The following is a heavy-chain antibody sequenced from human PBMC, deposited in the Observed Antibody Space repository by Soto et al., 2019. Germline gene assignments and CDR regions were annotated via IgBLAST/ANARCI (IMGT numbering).Heavy chain of an antibody. V-gene: IGHV3-21*01. D-gene: IGHD2-15*01. CDR1: GFTFRTYT. CDR3: ARDRGYDAHDYYYNAMDV. J-gene: IGHJ6*02. Sequence: SLRLSCISSGFTFRTYTMNWVRQAPGKGLEWVSGIRGFSPYTFYAESVKGRFTISRDNAKNSLYLQMNSLRAEDTAVYYCARDRGYDAHDYYYNAMDVWGQGTTVTVSS. CDR2: IRGFSPYT.